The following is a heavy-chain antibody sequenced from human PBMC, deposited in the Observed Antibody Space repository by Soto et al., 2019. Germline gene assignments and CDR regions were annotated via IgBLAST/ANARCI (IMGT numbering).Heavy chain of an antibody. CDR1: GLSFSAAW. D-gene: IGHD3-3*01. J-gene: IGHJ5*02. Sequence: EVQLVASGGGLVKPGESLRLSCAVSGLSFSAAWMKWVRQAPGKGLEWVGRIKSKGGGETTDYAAPVKGRFTISRDDSKNTLYLQMNSLKTEDTAVYYCAHQGDFFDTILSWGQGALVTVSS. CDR2: IKSKGGGETT. CDR3: AHQGDFFDTILS. V-gene: IGHV3-15*07.